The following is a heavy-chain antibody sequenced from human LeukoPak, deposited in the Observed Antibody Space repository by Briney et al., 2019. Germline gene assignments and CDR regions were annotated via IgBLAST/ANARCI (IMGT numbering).Heavy chain of an antibody. CDR3: AHGTMYQLDY. CDR1: GFTFSNYA. J-gene: IGHJ4*02. V-gene: IGHV3-30*03. D-gene: IGHD2-2*01. CDR2: LSYDGSDK. Sequence: PGRSLRLSCAASGFTFSNYAMHWVRQAPGKGLEWVAILSYDGSDKYYADSVKGRFTISRDNSKNTLYLQMNSLGAEDTAVYYCAHGTMYQLDYWGQGTLVTVSS.